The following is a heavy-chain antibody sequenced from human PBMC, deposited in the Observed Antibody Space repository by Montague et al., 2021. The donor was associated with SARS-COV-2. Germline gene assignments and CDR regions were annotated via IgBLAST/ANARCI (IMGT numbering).Heavy chain of an antibody. V-gene: IGHV4-59*01. Sequence: KYNPSLETRVTISVDPSKNQFSLKLSSVTAADTAVYYCARDDRWNGFDPWGQGTMVIVSS. J-gene: IGHJ5*02. CDR3: ARDDRWNGFDP. D-gene: IGHD5-24*01.